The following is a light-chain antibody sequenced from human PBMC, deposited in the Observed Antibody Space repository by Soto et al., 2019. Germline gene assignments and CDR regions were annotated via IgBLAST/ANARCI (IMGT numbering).Light chain of an antibody. CDR2: GNS. J-gene: IGLJ1*01. V-gene: IGLV1-40*01. Sequence: QSVLTQPPSASGTPGQRVTISCSGSSSNIGAGTDVCWYQQLPGTAPKLLITGNSKRPSGVPDRFSGSKSGTSASLAITGLQPEDEADYYCQACDSSLSAYVFGTGTKVTVL. CDR3: QACDSSLSAYV. CDR1: SSNIGAGTD.